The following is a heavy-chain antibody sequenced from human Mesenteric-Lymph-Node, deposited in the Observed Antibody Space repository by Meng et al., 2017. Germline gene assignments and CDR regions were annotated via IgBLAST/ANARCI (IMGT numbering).Heavy chain of an antibody. CDR1: GGSISSSSYY. J-gene: IGHJ3*02. CDR3: ARVSDCSSTSCYASVDAFDI. V-gene: IGHV4-39*07. CDR2: IYYSGST. Sequence: SETLSLTCTVSGGSISSSSYYWGWIRQPPGKGLEWIGSIYYSGSTYYNPSLKSRVTISVDTSKNQFSLKLSSVTAADTAVYHCARVSDCSSTSCYASVDAFDIWGQGTMVTVSS. D-gene: IGHD2-2*01.